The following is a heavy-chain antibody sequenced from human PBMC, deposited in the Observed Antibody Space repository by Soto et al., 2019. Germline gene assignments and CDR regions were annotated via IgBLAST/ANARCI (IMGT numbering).Heavy chain of an antibody. CDR1: GYSFTGYY. CDR2: INPDSGAT. J-gene: IGHJ4*02. Sequence: HEHLVQSGAEVKRPGASLKVSCKASGYSFTGYYIHWVRQAPGQGLEWMGWINPDSGATNYAQNFQGRVTLTSDTSISTASMDLNSLTYDDTAVYYCERGDYGTGGYPFPYFDYWGQGTLVIVSS. D-gene: IGHD2-8*02. CDR3: ERGDYGTGGYPFPYFDY. V-gene: IGHV1-2*02.